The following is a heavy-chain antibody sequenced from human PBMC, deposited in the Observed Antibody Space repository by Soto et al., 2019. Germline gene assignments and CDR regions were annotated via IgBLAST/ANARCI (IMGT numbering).Heavy chain of an antibody. CDR2: IKSKTDGGTT. Sequence: GGSLRLSCAASGFTFSNAWMNWVRQAPGKGLEWVGRIKSKTDGGTTDYAAPVKGRFTISRDDSKNTLYLQMNSLKTEDTAVYYCTTGGPYSSHHPLYYYGMDVWGQGTTVTVSS. D-gene: IGHD6-13*01. CDR1: GFTFSNAW. J-gene: IGHJ6*02. V-gene: IGHV3-15*07. CDR3: TTGGPYSSHHPLYYYGMDV.